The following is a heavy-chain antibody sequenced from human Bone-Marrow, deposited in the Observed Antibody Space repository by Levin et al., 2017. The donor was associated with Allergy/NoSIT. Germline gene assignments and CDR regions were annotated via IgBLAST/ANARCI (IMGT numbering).Heavy chain of an antibody. D-gene: IGHD6-19*01. CDR2: INEDGSEK. J-gene: IGHJ4*02. CDR3: ATSGWHRGSDD. Sequence: PGGSLRLSCATSGFTFSIYWMSWVRQTPGKGLEWVANINEDGSEKYYVDSVKGRFTISRDNAKNSLYLRMSSLRVEDSGVYYCATSGWHRGSDDWGQGTLVTVSS. CDR1: GFTFSIYW. V-gene: IGHV3-7*01.